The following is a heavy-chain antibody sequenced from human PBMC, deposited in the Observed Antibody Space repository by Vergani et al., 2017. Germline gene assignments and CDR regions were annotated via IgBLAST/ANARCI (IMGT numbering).Heavy chain of an antibody. D-gene: IGHD6-13*01. Sequence: QVQLVQSGAEVKKPGASVKVSCKASGYTFTSYGISWVRQAPGQGLEWMGWISAYNGNTNYAQKFQGRVTITADKSTSTAYMELSSLRSEDTAVYYCARELWIAAAGASDYWGQGTLVTVSS. CDR2: ISAYNGNT. V-gene: IGHV1-18*01. CDR1: GYTFTSYG. J-gene: IGHJ4*02. CDR3: ARELWIAAAGASDY.